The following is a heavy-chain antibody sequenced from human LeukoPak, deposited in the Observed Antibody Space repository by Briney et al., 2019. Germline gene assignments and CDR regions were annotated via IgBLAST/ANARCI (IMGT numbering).Heavy chain of an antibody. CDR2: INHSGST. Sequence: PSETLSLTCAVYGGSFSGYYWSWIRQPPGKGLEWIGEINHSGSTNYNPSLKSRVTISADTSKNQFSLKLSSVTAADTAVYYCARGSDFWSGYYHDYWGQGTLVTVSS. CDR1: GGSFSGYY. CDR3: ARGSDFWSGYYHDY. V-gene: IGHV4-34*01. D-gene: IGHD3-3*01. J-gene: IGHJ4*02.